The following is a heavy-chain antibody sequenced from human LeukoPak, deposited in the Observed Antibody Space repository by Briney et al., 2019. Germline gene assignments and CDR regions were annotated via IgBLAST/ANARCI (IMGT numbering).Heavy chain of an antibody. CDR1: GYTFRQYS. D-gene: IGHD3-3*02. CDR3: ARDYILPLETDNGDGFAI. CDR2: VSPSHTTR. V-gene: IGHV1-18*01. J-gene: IGHJ3*02. Sequence: RASVKVSCKASGYTFRQYSISWVRQAPGKGFEWMGWVSPSHTTRVYAQEFQGRVTMTADTNTNTVSMELTSLRFDDTAVYFCARDYILPLETDNGDGFAIWGQGTVVTVSS.